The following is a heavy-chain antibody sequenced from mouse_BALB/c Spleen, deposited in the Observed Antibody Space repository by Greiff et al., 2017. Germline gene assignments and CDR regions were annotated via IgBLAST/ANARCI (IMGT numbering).Heavy chain of an antibody. D-gene: IGHD2-1*01. V-gene: IGHV1S127*01. CDR1: GYTFTSYW. Sequence: VQLQQPGAELVKPGASVKMSCKASGYTFTSYWMHWVKQRPGQGLEWIGVIDPSDSYTSYNQKFKGKATLTVDTSSSTAYMQLSSLTSEDSAVYYCTRSSYGNYYFDYWGQGTTLTVSS. CDR3: TRSSYGNYYFDY. CDR2: IDPSDSYT. J-gene: IGHJ2*01.